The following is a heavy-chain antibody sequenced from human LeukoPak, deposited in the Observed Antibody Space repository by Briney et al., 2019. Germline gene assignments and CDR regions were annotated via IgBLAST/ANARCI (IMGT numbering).Heavy chain of an antibody. Sequence: GGSLRLSCAASGFTFSSYWMSWVRQAPGKGLEWVANVNQDGSEKYHVDSVKGRFTISRDNARNSLHLQMNSLRGEDTAAYYCARPHYYESSGYYPYFQHWGQGTLVTVSS. CDR2: VNQDGSEK. CDR1: GFTFSSYW. CDR3: ARPHYYESSGYYPYFQH. J-gene: IGHJ1*01. V-gene: IGHV3-7*01. D-gene: IGHD3-22*01.